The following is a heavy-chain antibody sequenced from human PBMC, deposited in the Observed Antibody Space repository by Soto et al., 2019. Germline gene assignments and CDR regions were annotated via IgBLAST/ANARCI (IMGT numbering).Heavy chain of an antibody. D-gene: IGHD1-26*01. V-gene: IGHV4-61*08. CDR1: GDSVSSGAYY. Sequence: PSETLSLTCSVSGDSVSSGAYYWSWIRQPPGKGLEWIGYVYYSGSTSYNPSLETGVTISVDTSKNQFSLKLTSVTPADTAIYYFARVKRSTSRLDPWGQGTLVTVSS. CDR3: ARVKRSTSRLDP. J-gene: IGHJ5*02. CDR2: VYYSGST.